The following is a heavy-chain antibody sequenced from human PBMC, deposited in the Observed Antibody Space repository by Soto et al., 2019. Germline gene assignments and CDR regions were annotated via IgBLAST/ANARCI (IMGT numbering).Heavy chain of an antibody. V-gene: IGHV5-51*01. CDR2: IYPGDSDT. CDR1: GYSFTSYW. Sequence: PGESLKISCKGSGYSFTSYWIGWVRQMPGKGLEWMGIIYPGDSDTRYSPSFQGQVTISADKSISTAYLQWSSLKASDTAMYYCARGSGWNYYYYGMDVWGQGTTVTVSS. D-gene: IGHD6-19*01. CDR3: ARGSGWNYYYYGMDV. J-gene: IGHJ6*02.